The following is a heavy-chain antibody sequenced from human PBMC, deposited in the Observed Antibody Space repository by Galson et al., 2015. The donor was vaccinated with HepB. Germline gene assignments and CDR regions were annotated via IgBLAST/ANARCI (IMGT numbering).Heavy chain of an antibody. CDR1: GYTFSSYS. J-gene: IGHJ5*02. Sequence: SMKVSCKASGYTFSSYSITWVRQAPGEGLEWMGWISPYTRRTDYAQKFQGRVTMTTDTSTNTAYMELRSLRSDDTAVYYCARGALIVVVGATQNNWFDPWGQGTLVTVSS. V-gene: IGHV1-18*01. CDR2: ISPYTRRT. D-gene: IGHD2-15*01. CDR3: ARGALIVVVGATQNNWFDP.